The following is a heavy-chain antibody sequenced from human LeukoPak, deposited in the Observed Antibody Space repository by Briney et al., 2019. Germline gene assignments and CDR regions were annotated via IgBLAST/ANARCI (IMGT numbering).Heavy chain of an antibody. Sequence: ASVKVSCKASGYTFTGYYMHWVRQAPGQGLEWMGWINPNSGGTNYAQKIQGRVTMTRDASISTAYMELSRLRADDTAVYYCARDSHIVVVPAAIGYWGQGTLVTVSS. CDR1: GYTFTGYY. D-gene: IGHD2-2*01. CDR2: INPNSGGT. V-gene: IGHV1-2*02. J-gene: IGHJ4*02. CDR3: ARDSHIVVVPAAIGY.